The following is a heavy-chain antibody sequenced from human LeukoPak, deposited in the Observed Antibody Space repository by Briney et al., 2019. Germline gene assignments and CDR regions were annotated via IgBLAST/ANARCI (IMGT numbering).Heavy chain of an antibody. J-gene: IGHJ4*02. Sequence: PGGSLRLSCAASGFTFSSHAMNWVRQAPGKGLEWVSYITSRSSSIYYADSVKGRFTISRDNAQNSLYLQMNSLRDEDTAVYYCARDSRFGKLLIPYFDYWGQGTLVTVSS. CDR1: GFTFSSHA. CDR2: ITSRSSSI. V-gene: IGHV3-48*02. CDR3: ARDSRFGKLLIPYFDY. D-gene: IGHD3-10*01.